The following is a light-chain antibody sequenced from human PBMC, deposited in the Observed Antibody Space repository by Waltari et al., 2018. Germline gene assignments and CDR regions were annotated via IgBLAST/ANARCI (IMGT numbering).Light chain of an antibody. CDR3: CSYAGSSSPRV. J-gene: IGLJ3*02. CDR1: SSDVGSYNL. CDR2: EAS. V-gene: IGLV2-23*01. Sequence: ALTQPASVSGSPGQSITISCTGSSSDVGSYNLVSWYQPHPGRAPKLLIYEASKRPSGGSNRISGAKSGNTASLTIVGLHADDEADYYCCSYAGSSSPRVFGGGTKLSVL.